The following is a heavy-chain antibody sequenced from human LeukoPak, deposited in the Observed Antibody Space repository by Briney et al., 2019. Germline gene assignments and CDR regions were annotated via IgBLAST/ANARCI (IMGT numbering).Heavy chain of an antibody. CDR3: ARHGPLWSRNQKPFDY. J-gene: IGHJ4*02. V-gene: IGHV4-39*01. CDR2: INHSGST. CDR1: GGSISSSSYY. D-gene: IGHD3-10*01. Sequence: SETLSLTCTVSGGSISSSSYYWGWIRQPPGKGLEWIGEINHSGSTNYNPSLKSRVTISVDTSKNQFSLKLSSVTAADTAVYYCARHGPLWSRNQKPFDYWGQVTLVTVSS.